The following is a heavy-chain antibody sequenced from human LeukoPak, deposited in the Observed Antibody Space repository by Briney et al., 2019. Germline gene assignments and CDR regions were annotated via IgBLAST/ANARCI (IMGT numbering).Heavy chain of an antibody. D-gene: IGHD2-15*01. J-gene: IGHJ4*02. CDR1: GFTFSSYA. V-gene: IGHV3-23*01. CDR2: ISGSGGST. Sequence: QPGGSLRLSCAASGFTFSSYAMSWVRQAPGKGLEWVSAISGSGGSTYYADSVKGRFTTARDNSKNSLYLQMNSLRGEDTAVYYCATVVVAAEFDYWGQGTLVTVSS. CDR3: ATVVVAAEFDY.